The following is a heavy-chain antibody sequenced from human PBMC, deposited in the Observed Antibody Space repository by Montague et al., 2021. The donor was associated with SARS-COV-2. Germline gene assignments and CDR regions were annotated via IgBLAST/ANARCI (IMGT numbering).Heavy chain of an antibody. D-gene: IGHD3-10*01. CDR2: IYSGGSST. V-gene: IGHV3-23*03. CDR1: GFIFSSYA. CDR3: AKDELIDYGSGSDYYYYYGMDV. J-gene: IGHJ6*02. Sequence: SLRLSCAASGFIFSSYAMSWVRQAPGKGLEWVSVIYSGGSSTYYADSVKGRFTISRDNSKNTLYLQMNSLRAEDTAVYYCAKDELIDYGSGSDYYYYYGMDVWGQGTTVTVSS.